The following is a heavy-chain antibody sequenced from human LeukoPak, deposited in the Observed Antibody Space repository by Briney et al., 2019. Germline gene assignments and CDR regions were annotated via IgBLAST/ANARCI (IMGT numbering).Heavy chain of an antibody. CDR3: ARGGVVPAANHTASIAAAGFSDAFDI. CDR2: INHSGST. D-gene: IGHD6-13*01. J-gene: IGHJ3*02. V-gene: IGHV4-30-2*01. CDR1: GGSISSGGYY. Sequence: SQTLSLTCTVSGGSISSGGYYWSWIRQPPGKGLEWIGEINHSGSTNYNPSLKSRVTISVDTSKNQFSLKLSSVTAADTAVYYCARGGVVPAANHTASIAAAGFSDAFDIWGQGTMVTVSS.